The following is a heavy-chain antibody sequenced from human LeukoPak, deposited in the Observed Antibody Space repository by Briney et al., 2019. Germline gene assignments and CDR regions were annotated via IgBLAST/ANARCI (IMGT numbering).Heavy chain of an antibody. CDR2: IIPIFGTA. Sequence: SVKVSCKASGGTFSSYAISWVRQAPGQGLEWMGGIIPIFGTANYAQKFQGRVTITADESTSTAYMELSSLRSEDTAVYYCARGVVPTYYDSSGYYSSWGQGTLVTVSS. CDR3: ARGVVPTYYDSSGYYSS. J-gene: IGHJ4*02. D-gene: IGHD3-22*01. V-gene: IGHV1-69*13. CDR1: GGTFSSYA.